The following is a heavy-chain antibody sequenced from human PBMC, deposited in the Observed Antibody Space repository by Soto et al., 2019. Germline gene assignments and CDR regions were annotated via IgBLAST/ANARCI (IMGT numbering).Heavy chain of an antibody. V-gene: IGHV1-69*12. J-gene: IGHJ4*02. Sequence: QVQLVQSGAEVKKPGSSVKVSCKASGGTFSSYAISWVRQAPGQGLEWMGGVIPTFGTANYARTFQGRVTITAAESTSTAYMELSSLRFEATAVYYCARESRYCSGGSCYFLPGKDYWGQGTLVTVSS. CDR1: GGTFSSYA. CDR3: ARESRYCSGGSCYFLPGKDY. CDR2: VIPTFGTA. D-gene: IGHD2-15*01.